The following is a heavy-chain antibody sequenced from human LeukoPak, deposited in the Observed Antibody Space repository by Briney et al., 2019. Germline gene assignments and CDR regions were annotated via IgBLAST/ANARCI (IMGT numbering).Heavy chain of an antibody. V-gene: IGHV1-2*02. D-gene: IGHD2-8*01. Sequence: GASVKVSCKASGYTFTGYYMHWVRQAPGQGLEWMRSINPDSGDTNYAQNLQGRVTMTRDTTINTAYLDLSRLRSDDTAVYYCAIMGDTFDIWGQGTKVTVSS. J-gene: IGHJ3*02. CDR3: AIMGDTFDI. CDR1: GYTFTGYY. CDR2: INPDSGDT.